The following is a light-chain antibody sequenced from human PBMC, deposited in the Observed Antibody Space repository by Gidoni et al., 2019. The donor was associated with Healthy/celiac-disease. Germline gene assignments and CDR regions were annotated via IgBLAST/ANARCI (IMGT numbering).Light chain of an antibody. V-gene: IGKV1-39*01. CDR2: AAA. J-gene: IGKJ1*01. Sequence: DIQMTQSTSSLSASVGDRVTITCRASQSISSYLNWYQQKPGKAPTLLIYAAASLQSGVPSRFSGSGSWTDFTLTIISLQPEDFATYYCQQSYSTPPTFGQGTKVEIK. CDR3: QQSYSTPPT. CDR1: QSISSY.